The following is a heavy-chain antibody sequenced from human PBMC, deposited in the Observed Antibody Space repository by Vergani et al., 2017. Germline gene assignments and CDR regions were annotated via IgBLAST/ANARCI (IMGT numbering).Heavy chain of an antibody. J-gene: IGHJ6*02. CDR2: IYPGDSDT. CDR3: ARHRGWGLVVVAATPWYYYYGMDV. CDR1: GYSFTSYW. D-gene: IGHD2-15*01. V-gene: IGHV5-51*01. Sequence: EVPLVQSGAAVKKPGESLKISCNGSGYSFTSYWIGWVRQMPGKGLEWMGIIYPGDSDTRYSPSFQGQVTISADKSIITAYLQWSRLKASDTAMYYCARHRGWGLVVVAATPWYYYYGMDVWGQGTTVTVSS.